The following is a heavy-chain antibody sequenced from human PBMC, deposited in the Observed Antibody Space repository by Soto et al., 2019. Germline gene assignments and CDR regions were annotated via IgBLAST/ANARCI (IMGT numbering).Heavy chain of an antibody. D-gene: IGHD2-21*02. CDR1: GGSISSYY. CDR3: ARDLWGYCGADCYPLDV. Sequence: QVRLQESGPGLVKPSETLSLTCTVSGGSISSYYWSWIRQPPGTGLEWIGYMYNTGSTIYNPSLNSRVTISVDTSKNQFSLKLNSVTAADTAVYYCARDLWGYCGADCYPLDVWGQGTTVTVCS. V-gene: IGHV4-59*01. CDR2: MYNTGST. J-gene: IGHJ6*02.